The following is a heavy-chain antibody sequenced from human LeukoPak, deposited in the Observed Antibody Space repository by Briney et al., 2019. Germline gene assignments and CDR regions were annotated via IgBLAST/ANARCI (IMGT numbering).Heavy chain of an antibody. J-gene: IGHJ3*02. CDR1: GGSFSGYY. CDR3: ARNNRYSSSSAFDI. D-gene: IGHD5-18*01. Sequence: SETLSLTCAVYGGSFSGYYWSWIRQPPGKGLEWIGEINHSGSTNYNPSLKSRVTISVDTSKNQFSLKLSSVTAADTAVYYCARNNRYSSSSAFDIWGQGTMVTVSS. V-gene: IGHV4-34*01. CDR2: INHSGST.